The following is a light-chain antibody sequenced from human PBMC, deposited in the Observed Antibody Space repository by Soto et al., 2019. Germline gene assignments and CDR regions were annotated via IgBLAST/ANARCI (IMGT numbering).Light chain of an antibody. Sequence: QSALTQPASVSASPGQSITISCTGTSSDVGSYNLVSWYQQHPGKAPKLMIYEGSKRPSGVSNRFSGSKSGNTASLTISGVQAEDEAEYYCCSYAGSSVAFGGGTKLTVL. CDR2: EGS. CDR3: CSYAGSSVA. CDR1: SSDVGSYNL. V-gene: IGLV2-23*01. J-gene: IGLJ2*01.